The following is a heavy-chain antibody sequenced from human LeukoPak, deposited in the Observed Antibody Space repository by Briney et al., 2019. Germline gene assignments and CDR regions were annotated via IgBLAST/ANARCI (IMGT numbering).Heavy chain of an antibody. D-gene: IGHD3-22*01. V-gene: IGHV3-23*01. CDR3: AKGPRSALYDTKFDP. CDR1: GFTFSSYA. J-gene: IGHJ5*02. CDR2: ISGSGDNT. Sequence: GGSLRLSCAASGFTFSSYAMSWVRQAPGKGLEWVSGISGSGDNTYCADSVKGRFTISRDNSKNTLYLQMNSLRAEDTAVYYCAKGPRSALYDTKFDPWGQGTLVTVSS.